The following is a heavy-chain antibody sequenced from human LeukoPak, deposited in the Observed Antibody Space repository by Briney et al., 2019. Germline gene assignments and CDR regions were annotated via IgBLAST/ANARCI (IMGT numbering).Heavy chain of an antibody. Sequence: ASVKVSCKASGYTFTSYAMHWVRQAPGQRLEWMGWINAGNGNTEYSQKFQGRVTITRDTSASTAYMELGSLRSEDTAVYYCARDGSSGYYYRLYYWGQGTLVTVSS. CDR3: ARDGSSGYYYRLYY. CDR1: GYTFTSYA. CDR2: INAGNGNT. D-gene: IGHD3-22*01. V-gene: IGHV1-3*01. J-gene: IGHJ4*02.